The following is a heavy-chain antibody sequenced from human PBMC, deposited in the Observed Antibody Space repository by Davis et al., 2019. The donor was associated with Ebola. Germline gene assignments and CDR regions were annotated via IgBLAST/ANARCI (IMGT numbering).Heavy chain of an antibody. Sequence: PSETLSLTCAVYGGSFSGYYWSWIRQPPGKGLEWIGEINHSGSTNYNPSLKSRVTISVDTSKNQFSLKLSSVTAADTAVYYCARGQYCSGGSCYSKGNWFDPWGQGTLVTVSS. D-gene: IGHD2-15*01. CDR2: INHSGST. V-gene: IGHV4-34*01. CDR1: GGSFSGYY. CDR3: ARGQYCSGGSCYSKGNWFDP. J-gene: IGHJ5*02.